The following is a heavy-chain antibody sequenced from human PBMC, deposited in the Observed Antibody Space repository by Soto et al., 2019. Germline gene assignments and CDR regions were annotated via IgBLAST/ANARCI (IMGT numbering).Heavy chain of an antibody. CDR1: GGTFSSYA. CDR2: IIPIFGTA. CDR3: AREGGIAAAGRRLSWFDP. J-gene: IGHJ5*02. V-gene: IGHV1-69*01. D-gene: IGHD6-13*01. Sequence: QVQLVQSGAEVKKPGSSVKVSCKASGGTFSSYAISWVRQAPGQGLEWMGGIIPIFGTANYAQKFPGRVTITADESTSTAYMELSSLRSEDTAVYYCAREGGIAAAGRRLSWFDPWGQGTLVTVSS.